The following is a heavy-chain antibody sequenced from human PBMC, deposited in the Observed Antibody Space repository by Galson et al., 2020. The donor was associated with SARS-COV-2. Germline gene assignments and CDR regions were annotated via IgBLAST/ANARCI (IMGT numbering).Heavy chain of an antibody. V-gene: IGHV3-13*01. CDR3: ARGVYYGSGSYYRYYYYGMDV. CDR2: IGTAGDT. D-gene: IGHD3-10*01. Sequence: GESLKISCAASGFTFSSYDMHWVRQATGKGLEWVSAIGTAGDTYYPGSVKGRFTISRENAKNSLYLQMNSLRAGDTAVYYCARGVYYGSGSYYRYYYYGMDVWGQGTTVTVSS. J-gene: IGHJ6*02. CDR1: GFTFSSYD.